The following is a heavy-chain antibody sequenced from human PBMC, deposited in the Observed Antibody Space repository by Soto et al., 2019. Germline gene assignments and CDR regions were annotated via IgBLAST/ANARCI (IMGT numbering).Heavy chain of an antibody. J-gene: IGHJ4*02. D-gene: IGHD5-12*01. CDR2: IWYDGSNK. CDR1: GFTFSSYA. CDR3: AREGGDGYNFGY. Sequence: QVQLVESGGGVVQPGRSLRLSCAASGFTFSSYAMHWVRQAPGKGLEWVAVIWYDGSNKYYADSVKGRFTISRDNSKNTLYLQMNSLRAEDTAVYYCAREGGDGYNFGYWGQGTLVTVSS. V-gene: IGHV3-33*08.